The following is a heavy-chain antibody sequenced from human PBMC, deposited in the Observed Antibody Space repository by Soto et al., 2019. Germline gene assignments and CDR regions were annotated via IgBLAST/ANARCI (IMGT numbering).Heavy chain of an antibody. J-gene: IGHJ4*02. Sequence: QVQLVQSGAEVKKPGASVKVSCKASGYTFTSYYMHWVRQAPGQGLEWMGIINPSGGSTSYAQKLQGRVTMTRDTSTSTVYVELSSLRSEDTAVYYCARASSWDRPFDYWGQGTLVTVSS. CDR3: ARASSWDRPFDY. V-gene: IGHV1-46*03. D-gene: IGHD6-13*01. CDR1: GYTFTSYY. CDR2: INPSGGST.